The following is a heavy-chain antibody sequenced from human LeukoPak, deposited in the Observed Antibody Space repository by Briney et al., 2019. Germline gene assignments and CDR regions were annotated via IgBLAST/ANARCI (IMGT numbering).Heavy chain of an antibody. CDR3: ARDQRVGAIDY. Sequence: SETLSLTCTVSGGSISSYYWSWIRQPPGKGLEWIGYIYYSGSTNYNPSLKSRVTISVDTSKNQFSPKLSSVTAADTAVYYCARDQRVGAIDYWGRGTLVTVSS. D-gene: IGHD1-26*01. CDR2: IYYSGST. V-gene: IGHV4-59*12. J-gene: IGHJ4*02. CDR1: GGSISSYY.